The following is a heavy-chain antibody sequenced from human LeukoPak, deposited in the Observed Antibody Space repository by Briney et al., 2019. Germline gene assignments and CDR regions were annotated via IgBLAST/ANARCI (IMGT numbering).Heavy chain of an antibody. V-gene: IGHV1-8*01. J-gene: IGHJ4*02. CDR3: ARQDYYDSSGYIDDY. D-gene: IGHD3-22*01. CDR2: MNPNSGNT. CDR1: GYTFTSYD. Sequence: GASVKVSCKASGYTFTSYDSNCVRQATGQELEWLGWMNPNSGNTGYGQKFQGRVTMTRNTSISTAYMELSSLRSEDTAVYYCARQDYYDSSGYIDDYWGQGTLVTVSS.